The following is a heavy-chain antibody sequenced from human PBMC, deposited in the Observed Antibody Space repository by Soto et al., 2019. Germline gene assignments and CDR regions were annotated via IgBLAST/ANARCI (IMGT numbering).Heavy chain of an antibody. CDR2: IRATGGQT. V-gene: IGHV3-23*01. D-gene: IGHD2-21*01. J-gene: IGHJ4*02. CDR3: GQDGEWGVVISSRDS. Sequence: EVQLLESGGGVVQPGGSLRLSCAASGFTFRNFVMSWVRQPPGKALEWVSAIRATGGQTFYADSVKGRFTKSRDNSKGMLDRQVGSLSDNETSLYFCGQDGEWGVVISSRDSWGQGTLVTVSA. CDR1: GFTFRNFV.